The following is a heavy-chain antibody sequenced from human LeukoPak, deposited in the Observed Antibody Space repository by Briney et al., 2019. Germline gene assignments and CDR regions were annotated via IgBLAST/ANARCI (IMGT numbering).Heavy chain of an antibody. D-gene: IGHD6-6*01. Sequence: SVEVSCKASGGTFSSYGISWVRQAPGQGIEWMGGIIPIFGTANYAQKFQGRVTITADESTSTAYMELSSLRSEDTAVYYCARPYSSSSYYYGMDVWGQGTTVTVSS. V-gene: IGHV1-69*13. CDR2: IIPIFGTA. J-gene: IGHJ6*02. CDR3: ARPYSSSSYYYGMDV. CDR1: GGTFSSYG.